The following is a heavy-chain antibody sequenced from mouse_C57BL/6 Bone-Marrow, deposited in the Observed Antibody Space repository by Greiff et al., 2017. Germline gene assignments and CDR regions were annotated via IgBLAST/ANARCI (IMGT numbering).Heavy chain of an antibody. CDR1: GYTFTSYW. D-gene: IGHD2-4*01. CDR3: ARGGVDYDYAMDY. Sequence: QVQLKQPGAELVRPGSSVKLSCKASGYTFTSYWMDWVKQRPGQGLEWIGNIYPSDSETHYNQKFKDKATLTVHKYSSPAYMQLSSLTSEDSAVYYCARGGVDYDYAMDYWGQGTSVTVAS. CDR2: IYPSDSET. J-gene: IGHJ4*01. V-gene: IGHV1-61*01.